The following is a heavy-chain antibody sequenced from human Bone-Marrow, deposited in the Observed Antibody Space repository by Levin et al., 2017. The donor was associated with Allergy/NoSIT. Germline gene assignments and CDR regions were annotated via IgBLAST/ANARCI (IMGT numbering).Heavy chain of an antibody. CDR1: GFTFSDYY. CDR3: ARDHRSGWF. Sequence: PSETLSLTCAASGFTFSDYYMSWIRQAPGKGLEWISYISTSGTTIYYADSVKGRFTISRDNANNSLYLHMNSLRVEDTAIYYCARDHRSGWFWGQGTRVTVSS. D-gene: IGHD6-13*01. J-gene: IGHJ4*02. V-gene: IGHV3-11*01. CDR2: ISTSGTTI.